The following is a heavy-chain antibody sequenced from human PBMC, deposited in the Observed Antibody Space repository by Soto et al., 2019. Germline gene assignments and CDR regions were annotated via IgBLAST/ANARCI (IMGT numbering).Heavy chain of an antibody. D-gene: IGHD3-10*01. CDR2: ISSSSITI. V-gene: IGHV3-48*01. CDR3: ARANYYGSTGDFDY. Sequence: EVQLVESGGGLVQPGGSLRLSCAASGFTFSSYSMNWVRQAPGKGLEWVSYISSSSITIYYADSVKGRFTISRDNAKNSMYLQMNSLRAEDTAVYYCARANYYGSTGDFDYWGQGTLVTVSS. J-gene: IGHJ4*02. CDR1: GFTFSSYS.